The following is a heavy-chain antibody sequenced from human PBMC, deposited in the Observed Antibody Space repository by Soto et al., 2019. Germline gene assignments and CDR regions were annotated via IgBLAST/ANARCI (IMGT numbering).Heavy chain of an antibody. D-gene: IGHD3-3*01. V-gene: IGHV3-23*01. J-gene: IGHJ6*02. CDR2: ISGSGGST. Sequence: PGGSLRLSCAASGFTFSSYAMSWVRQAPGKGLEWVSAISGSGGSTYYADSVKGRFTISRDNSKNTLYLQMNSLRAEDTAVYYCAKEFSYYDFWSGYPVGMDVWGQGTTVTVS. CDR1: GFTFSSYA. CDR3: AKEFSYYDFWSGYPVGMDV.